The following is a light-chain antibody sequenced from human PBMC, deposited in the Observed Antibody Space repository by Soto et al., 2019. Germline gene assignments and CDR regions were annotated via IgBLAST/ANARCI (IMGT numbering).Light chain of an antibody. CDR3: QKYNSAPWT. CDR2: DAS. CDR1: QSISSW. Sequence: IQMTQSPSSLSASVGDRVTITCRASQSISSWLAWYQQKPGKAPKLLIYDASSLESGVPSRFSGSGSGTEFTLTISSLQPEDVATYYCQKYNSAPWTFGQGTKVDIK. V-gene: IGKV1-5*01. J-gene: IGKJ1*01.